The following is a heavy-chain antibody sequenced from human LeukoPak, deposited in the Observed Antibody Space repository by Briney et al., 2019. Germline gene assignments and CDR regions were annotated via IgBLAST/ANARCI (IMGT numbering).Heavy chain of an antibody. Sequence: GGSLRLSCAASGFTFDDYAMHWVRQAPGKGLEWVSGISWNSGSIGYADSVKGRFTISRDNAKNSLYLQMNSLRAEDTALYCCAKDISYYDFWSGYAGRYYYGMDVWGQGTTVTVSS. V-gene: IGHV3-9*01. D-gene: IGHD3-3*01. CDR2: ISWNSGSI. J-gene: IGHJ6*02. CDR1: GFTFDDYA. CDR3: AKDISYYDFWSGYAGRYYYGMDV.